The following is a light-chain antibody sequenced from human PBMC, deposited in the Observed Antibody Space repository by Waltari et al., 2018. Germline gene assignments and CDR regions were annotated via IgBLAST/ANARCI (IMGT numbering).Light chain of an antibody. CDR2: EVI. V-gene: IGLV2-23*02. Sequence: QSALTQPASVSGTPGQSIPLSCPGTNSDVGNYNLVPWYQHHPGEAPKLMICEVIKRPAGVSNRFSGSKSGNTASLTISGLQAEDEADYYCCSYAGSGTYVFGTGTKVTVL. CDR1: NSDVGNYNL. CDR3: CSYAGSGTYV. J-gene: IGLJ1*01.